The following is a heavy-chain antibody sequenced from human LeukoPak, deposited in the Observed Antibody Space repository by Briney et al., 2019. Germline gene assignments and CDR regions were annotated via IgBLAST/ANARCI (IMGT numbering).Heavy chain of an antibody. D-gene: IGHD3-22*01. J-gene: IGHJ4*02. V-gene: IGHV3-66*01. CDR2: IYSGGNT. CDR1: GFTFSSNY. CDR3: ASTPYYYDSSGYYVDY. Sequence: GGSLRLSCAASGFTFSSNYMSWVRQAPGKGLEWLSVIYSGGNTYYADSVKGRFTISRDNSKNTLYLQMNSLRAEDTAVYYCASTPYYYDSSGYYVDYWGQGTLVTVSS.